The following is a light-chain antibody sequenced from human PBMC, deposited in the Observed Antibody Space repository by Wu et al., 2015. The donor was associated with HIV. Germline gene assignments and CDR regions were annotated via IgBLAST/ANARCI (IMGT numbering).Light chain of an antibody. CDR3: NQYYSWPPLT. V-gene: IGKV3-15*01. CDR1: QSISNY. CDR2: GAS. Sequence: EIVLTQSPATLSLSPGERATLSCRASQSISNYLAWYQQKPGQAPRLLIYGASSRATGVPARFSGSGSDTEFTLTISSMQSEDFAIYYCNQYYSWPPLTFGGGTKVQIK. J-gene: IGKJ4*01.